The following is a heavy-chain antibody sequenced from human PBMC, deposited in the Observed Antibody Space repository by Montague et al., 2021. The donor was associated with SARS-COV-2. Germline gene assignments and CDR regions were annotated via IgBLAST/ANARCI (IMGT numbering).Heavy chain of an antibody. CDR3: ARWKLCCSGGSCYSNRFDI. CDR2: IYYSGST. CDR1: GGSISSSSYY. J-gene: IGHJ3*02. Sequence: SETLSLTCTVSGGSISSSSYYWGWIRQPPGKGLEWIGSIYYSGSTYYNPSLKSRVTISVDTSKNQFSLKLSSVTAADTAVYYCARWKLCCSGGSCYSNRFDIWGQGTMVTVSS. V-gene: IGHV4-39*01. D-gene: IGHD2-15*01.